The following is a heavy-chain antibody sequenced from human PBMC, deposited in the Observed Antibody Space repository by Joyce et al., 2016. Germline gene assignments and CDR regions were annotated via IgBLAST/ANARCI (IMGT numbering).Heavy chain of an antibody. CDR1: GDSITTNNW. CDR2: VHHSGST. D-gene: IGHD4-17*01. J-gene: IGHJ1*01. Sequence: QVQLQESGPGLVRPSGTLSLTCAVSGDSITTNNWWSWVRQPPGKGLEWIGDVHHSGSTNSNPSLKTLVTISVDQSNNHFSLSLTSVTAADTAVYYCARRELYGDYAYFQRWGQGALVTVSS. CDR3: ARRELYGDYAYFQR. V-gene: IGHV4-4*02.